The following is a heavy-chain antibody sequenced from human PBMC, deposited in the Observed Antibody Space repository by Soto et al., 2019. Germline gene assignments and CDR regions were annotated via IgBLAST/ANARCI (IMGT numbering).Heavy chain of an antibody. D-gene: IGHD3-22*01. CDR2: IIPMFGKA. V-gene: IGHV1-69*01. Sequence: QVHLVQSGAEVKKPGSSVKVSCKASGGTFSRYAINWVRQAPGQGLEWMGGIIPMFGKANYAQKFQDRVTITADESTSTGYMELRSLTSEDTAVYYCARDGILYDSSGYYYLYWGQGTLVTVSS. CDR3: ARDGILYDSSGYYYLY. CDR1: GGTFSRYA. J-gene: IGHJ4*02.